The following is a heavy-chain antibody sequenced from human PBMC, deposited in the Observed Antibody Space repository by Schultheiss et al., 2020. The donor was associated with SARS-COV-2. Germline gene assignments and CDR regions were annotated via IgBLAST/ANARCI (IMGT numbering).Heavy chain of an antibody. J-gene: IGHJ4*02. CDR3: ARGRGWGITPLRYFDY. CDR2: INHSGST. CDR1: GGSISSSSYY. Sequence: SETLSLTCTVSGGSISSSSYYWGWICQPPGKGLGWIGEINHSGSTNYNPSIKSRVTISVDTSKNQFSLKLSSVTAADTAVYYCARGRGWGITPLRYFDYWGQGTLVTVSS. V-gene: IGHV4-39*07. D-gene: IGHD3-10*01.